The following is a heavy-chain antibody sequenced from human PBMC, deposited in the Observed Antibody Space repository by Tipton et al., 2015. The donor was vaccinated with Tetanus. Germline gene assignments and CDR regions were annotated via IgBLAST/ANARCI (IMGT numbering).Heavy chain of an antibody. Sequence: TLSLTCSVSGASISSYYWNWIRQPPGKALEWIGHIFYTGSSHYNPSFKSRVTMSVDTSKNQFSLNLTSVTAADTAVYFCSRQEPPRRFFYDSSGSSAWGQGTLVTVSS. D-gene: IGHD3-22*01. CDR3: SRQEPPRRFFYDSSGSSA. J-gene: IGHJ5*02. CDR1: GASISSYY. CDR2: IFYTGSS. V-gene: IGHV4-59*08.